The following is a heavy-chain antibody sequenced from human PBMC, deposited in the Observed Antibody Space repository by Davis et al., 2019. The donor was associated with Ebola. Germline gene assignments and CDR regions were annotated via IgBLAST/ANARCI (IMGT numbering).Heavy chain of an antibody. CDR1: GFTSNNYA. CDR2: ISWNSISI. J-gene: IGHJ6*02. CDR3: VKVKWSAPYFYYGMDV. Sequence: SLKISCAASGFTSNNYAMHWVRQAPGKGLEWVSGISWNSISIGSADSVKGRFTISRDNANHSLYLQMNSLRPEDTALYYCVKVKWSAPYFYYGMDVWGQGTTVTVSS. V-gene: IGHV3-9*02. D-gene: IGHD2-8*01.